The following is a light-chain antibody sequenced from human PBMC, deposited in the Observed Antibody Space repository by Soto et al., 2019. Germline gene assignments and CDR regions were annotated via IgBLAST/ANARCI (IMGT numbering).Light chain of an antibody. CDR2: EVS. J-gene: IGLJ2*01. CDR1: ISDVGGYNY. V-gene: IGLV2-14*01. Sequence: QSALTQPASVSGSPGQSITISFTVTISDVGGYNYVSWYQQHPGKAPKLMIYEVSNRPSGVSNRFSGSKSGNTASLTISGLQAEDEADYYCTSYTSSRTLVFGGGTKLTVL. CDR3: TSYTSSRTLV.